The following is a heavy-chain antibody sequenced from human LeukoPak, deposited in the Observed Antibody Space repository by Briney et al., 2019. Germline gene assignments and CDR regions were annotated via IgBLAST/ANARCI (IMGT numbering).Heavy chain of an antibody. J-gene: IGHJ3*02. CDR1: GYTFTSYD. V-gene: IGHV1-8*01. CDR3: AREGEYQLLLDAFDI. CDR2: MNPNSGNT. D-gene: IGHD2-2*01. Sequence: ASLKVSCKASGYTFTSYDINWVRQATGQGLEWMGWMNPNSGNTGYAQKFQGRVTMTRNTSISTAYMELSSLRSEDTAVYYCAREGEYQLLLDAFDIWGQGTMVTVSS.